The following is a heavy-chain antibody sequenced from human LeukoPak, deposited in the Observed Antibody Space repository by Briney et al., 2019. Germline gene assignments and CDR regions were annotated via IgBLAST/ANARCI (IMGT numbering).Heavy chain of an antibody. CDR2: MNPNSGST. D-gene: IGHD1-26*01. J-gene: IGHJ4*02. V-gene: IGHV1-8*01. CDR3: ASPPLSSAMYYAH. CDR1: GYTFTSYD. Sequence: AASVNVSCKASGYTFTSYDINWVRQATGQGLEWMGWMNPNSGSTGYAQNFQGRVTMTRDTSISAAYMELSSLRSDDTAVYYCASPPLSSAMYYAHWGQGTLVTVSS.